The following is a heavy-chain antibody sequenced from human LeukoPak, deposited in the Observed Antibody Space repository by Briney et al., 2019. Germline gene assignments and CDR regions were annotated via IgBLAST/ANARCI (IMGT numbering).Heavy chain of an antibody. D-gene: IGHD3-22*01. J-gene: IGHJ4*02. CDR3: AKGRGFHSSGYILDY. CDR1: GFTFSSYG. Sequence: GGSLRLSCAASGFTFSSYGMHWVRQAPGKGLEWVAVISYDGSNKYYADSVKGRFTISRDNSKNTLYLQMNSLRAEDTAVYYCAKGRGFHSSGYILDYWGQGTLVTVSS. V-gene: IGHV3-30*18. CDR2: ISYDGSNK.